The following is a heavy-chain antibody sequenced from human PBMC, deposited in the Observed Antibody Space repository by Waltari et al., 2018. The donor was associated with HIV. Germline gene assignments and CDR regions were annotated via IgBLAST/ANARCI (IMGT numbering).Heavy chain of an antibody. Sequence: QVYLMESGGGVVPPGGSLNTSCAGSGFTFSGYGIHWVRQAPGKGLEWVAVIWSDGDNKVYADSVRGRFTFSRDNSKYTLSLQMNSLRAEDTALYYCVKERGPFNGFDIWGQGTMVTVSS. CDR3: VKERGPFNGFDI. CDR2: IWSDGDNK. J-gene: IGHJ3*02. V-gene: IGHV3-33*06. D-gene: IGHD3-16*01. CDR1: GFTFSGYG.